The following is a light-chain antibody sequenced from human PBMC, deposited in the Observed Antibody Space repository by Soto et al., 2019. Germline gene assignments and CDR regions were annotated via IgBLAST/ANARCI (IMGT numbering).Light chain of an antibody. CDR1: QSVSSY. CDR3: QQRSNWPLT. V-gene: IGKV3-11*01. CDR2: DAS. J-gene: IGKJ4*01. Sequence: EIVLTQSPAPLSLSPGERATLSCRASQSVSSYLAWYQQKPGQAPRLLIYDASSRATGIPARFSGSGSGTDFTLTISSLEPEDFAVYYCQQRSNWPLTFGGGTKV.